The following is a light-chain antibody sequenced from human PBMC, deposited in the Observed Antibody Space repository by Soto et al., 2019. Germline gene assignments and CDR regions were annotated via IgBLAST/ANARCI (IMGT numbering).Light chain of an antibody. J-gene: IGLJ3*02. CDR3: SSYTGSNIV. V-gene: IGLV2-8*01. Sequence: QSALTQPPSASGSPGQSVTISCTGTSSDVGGHDSVSWYQQHPTKAPKLLIYEVTKRPSGVPDRFSGSRSGNTASLTVSGLQTEDEADYCCSSYTGSNIVFGGGTKLTVL. CDR2: EVT. CDR1: SSDVGGHDS.